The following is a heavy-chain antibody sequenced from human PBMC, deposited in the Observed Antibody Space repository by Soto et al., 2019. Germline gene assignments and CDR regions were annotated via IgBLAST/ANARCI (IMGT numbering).Heavy chain of an antibody. Sequence: PGEALKMSCKGSGYSFTSYWIGWVRQMPGKGLEWMGIISPGDSDTKYSPSFQGQVTISADKSISTAYLQWSSLKASDTAMYYCATQTFYSSSSRAFDYWGQGTLVTVSS. CDR2: ISPGDSDT. CDR1: GYSFTSYW. CDR3: ATQTFYSSSSRAFDY. V-gene: IGHV5-51*01. D-gene: IGHD6-6*01. J-gene: IGHJ4*02.